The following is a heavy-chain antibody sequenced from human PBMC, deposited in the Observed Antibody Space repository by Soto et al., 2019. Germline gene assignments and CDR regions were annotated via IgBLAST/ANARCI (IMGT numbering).Heavy chain of an antibody. CDR3: AKDIQGRGATTGDDAFDI. D-gene: IGHD1-1*01. J-gene: IGHJ3*02. CDR1: GFTFSSYA. V-gene: IGHV3-23*01. Sequence: AGGSLRLSCAVSGFTFSSYAMSWVRQAPGKGLEWVSLISSSGGTTYYADSVKGRFSISRDNSKNTLYLQMNSLRVEDTAIYYCAKDIQGRGATTGDDAFDIWGQGTMVTVSS. CDR2: ISSSGGTT.